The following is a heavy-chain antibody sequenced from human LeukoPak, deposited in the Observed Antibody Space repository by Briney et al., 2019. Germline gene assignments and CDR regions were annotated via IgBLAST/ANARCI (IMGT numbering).Heavy chain of an antibody. Sequence: SETLSLTCAVYGGSFSGYYWSWIRQPPGKGLEWIGEINHSGSTNYNPSLKSRVTISVDTSKNQFSLKLSSVTAADTAVYYCARDGDGNFDYWGQGTLVTVSS. J-gene: IGHJ4*02. V-gene: IGHV4-34*01. CDR3: ARDGDGNFDY. CDR1: GGSFSGYY. D-gene: IGHD5-24*01. CDR2: INHSGST.